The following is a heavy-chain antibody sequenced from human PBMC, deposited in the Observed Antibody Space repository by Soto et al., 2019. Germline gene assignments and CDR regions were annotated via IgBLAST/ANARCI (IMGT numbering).Heavy chain of an antibody. J-gene: IGHJ4*02. CDR1: GYTFTSYG. CDR2: ISAYNGNT. Sequence: QVQLVQSGAEVKKPGASVKVSCQASGYTFTSYGISWVRQAPGQGLEWVGWISAYNGNTNYAQKLQCRVTRTTDTSTSTAYMELRSLRSDDTAVYYCARSVVYSSSSLCYYWGQGTLVTVSS. CDR3: ARSVVYSSSSLCYY. D-gene: IGHD6-6*01. V-gene: IGHV1-18*01.